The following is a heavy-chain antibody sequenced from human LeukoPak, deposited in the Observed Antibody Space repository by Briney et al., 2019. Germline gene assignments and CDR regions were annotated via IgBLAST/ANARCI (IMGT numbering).Heavy chain of an antibody. J-gene: IGHJ5*02. Sequence: SETLSLTCAVHGASFTSYYWSWLRQTPGKGLDWIGEINHTGRTHYNPSLKSRITISVDTSKNQFSLKLNSVTAADTAVYYCARQGGGQGSFGGVLNWFDPWGQGTLVTVSS. CDR1: GASFTSYY. CDR3: ARQGGGQGSFGGVLNWFDP. CDR2: INHTGRT. D-gene: IGHD3-16*01. V-gene: IGHV4-34*01.